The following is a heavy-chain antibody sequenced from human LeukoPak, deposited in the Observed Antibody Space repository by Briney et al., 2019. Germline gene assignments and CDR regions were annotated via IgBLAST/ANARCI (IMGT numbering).Heavy chain of an antibody. CDR3: AREGAPNPYCTNGVCYMDV. V-gene: IGHV1-8*01. D-gene: IGHD2-8*01. Sequence: GASVKVSCKASGYTFTSYDINWVRQATGQGLEWMGWMNPNSGNTGYAQKFQGRVTMTRNTSISTAYMELSSLRSEDTAVYYCAREGAPNPYCTNGVCYMDVWGKGTTVAVSS. CDR1: GYTFTSYD. J-gene: IGHJ6*03. CDR2: MNPNSGNT.